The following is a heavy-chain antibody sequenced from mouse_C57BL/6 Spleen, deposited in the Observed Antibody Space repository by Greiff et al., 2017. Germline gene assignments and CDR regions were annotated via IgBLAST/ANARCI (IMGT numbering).Heavy chain of an antibody. D-gene: IGHD6-1*01. CDR1: GYSITSGYY. CDR3: ARGPHVDD. J-gene: IGHJ2*01. V-gene: IGHV3-6*01. CDR2: ISYDGSN. Sequence: EVQLQQSGPGLVKPSQSLSLTCSVTGYSITSGYYWNWIRQFPGNKLEWMAYISYDGSNNYNPSLKNRISITSDTSKNQFFLKLNSLTTEDTATYYCARGPHVDDWGQGTTLTVSA.